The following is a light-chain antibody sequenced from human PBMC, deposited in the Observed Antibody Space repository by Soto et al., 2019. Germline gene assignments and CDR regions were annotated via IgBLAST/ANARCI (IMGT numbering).Light chain of an antibody. CDR1: QSISNN. CDR3: QQSYSSPPT. Sequence: DMQLTQSASSLAASVEDRGIITCLASQSISNNLNWYQQNPGKAPTLLIFAASSLQSRVPPTFTRSTSRPDFTLTISSLQPEAFATYYCQQSYSSPPTSGHGTKVDIK. J-gene: IGKJ1*01. CDR2: AAS. V-gene: IGKV1-39*01.